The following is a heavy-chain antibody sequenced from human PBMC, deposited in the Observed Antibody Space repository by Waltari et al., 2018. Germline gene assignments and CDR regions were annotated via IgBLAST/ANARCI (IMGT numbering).Heavy chain of an antibody. V-gene: IGHV1-24*01. CDR1: GYTLTELS. J-gene: IGHJ4*02. CDR2: VNPEDGET. CDR3: ATETKMYSSGWYYFDY. Sequence: QVQLVQSGAEVKKPGDSVKVSCKVSGYTLTELSMHWVRQAPGKWHEWMGGVNPEDGETIYAQKFQGRVTMTEDTATDTAYMELSSLRSEDTAVYYCATETKMYSSGWYYFDYWGQGTLVTVSS. D-gene: IGHD6-19*01.